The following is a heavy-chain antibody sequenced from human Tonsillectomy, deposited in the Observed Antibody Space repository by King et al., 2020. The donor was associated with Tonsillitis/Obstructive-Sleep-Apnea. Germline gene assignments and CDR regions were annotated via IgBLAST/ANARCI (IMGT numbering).Heavy chain of an antibody. V-gene: IGHV3-53*01. CDR2: IYSGGST. D-gene: IGHD2-15*01. CDR3: ATLKTGYCSGGSCLGRAFDV. Sequence: QLVQSGGGLIQPGGSLRLSCAASGFTVTNNYMSWVRQAPGKGLECVPVIYSGGSTYYADSVKGRFTISRDNSKNTLYLQMNSLRAEDTAVYYCATLKTGYCSGGSCLGRAFDVWGQGTMVTVSS. J-gene: IGHJ3*01. CDR1: GFTVTNNY.